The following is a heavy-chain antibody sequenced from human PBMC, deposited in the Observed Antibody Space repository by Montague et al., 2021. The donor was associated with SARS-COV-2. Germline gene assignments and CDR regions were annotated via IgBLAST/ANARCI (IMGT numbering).Heavy chain of an antibody. CDR1: GGSISSSSYY. J-gene: IGHJ6*02. D-gene: IGHD4-17*01. CDR3: AHDYGDYSSSDYYGMDV. V-gene: IGHV4-39*01. Sequence: SETLSLTCTVSGGSISSSSYYWIWMRQPPGKERDWIVSNCYSRSTYSNPSLKSRITIYVDKSKNQLSLKLVSVTAAATAVYYCAHDYGDYSSSDYYGMDVWGQGTTVTVSS. CDR2: NCYSRST.